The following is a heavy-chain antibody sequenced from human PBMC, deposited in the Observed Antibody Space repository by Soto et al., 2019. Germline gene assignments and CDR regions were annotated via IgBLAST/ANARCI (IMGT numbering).Heavy chain of an antibody. D-gene: IGHD2-21*02. CDR2: IIPIFGTA. CDR1: GGTFSSYA. Sequence: QVQLVQSGAEVKKPGSSVKVSCKASGGTFSSYAISWVRQAPGQGLEWMGGIIPIFGTANYAQKFQGRVTISADESTSTAYMELSRLRSGDTGCYCCARGASVVVTPYGFCTEGSDCYYGMDGWGQGTTVTVSS. J-gene: IGHJ6*01. CDR3: ARGASVVVTPYGFCTEGSDCYYGMDG. V-gene: IGHV1-69*12.